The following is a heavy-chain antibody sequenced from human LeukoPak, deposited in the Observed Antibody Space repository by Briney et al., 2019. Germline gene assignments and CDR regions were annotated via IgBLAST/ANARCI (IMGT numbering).Heavy chain of an antibody. CDR2: IRYDVSSK. CDR1: KFTFRSYG. D-gene: IGHD2-21*01. CDR3: AKFLPTHIVVANYYFDY. Sequence: PGGSLRLSCATSKFTFRSYGLHWGRQAPGKGLEWVAFIRYDVSSKYYGDSVKGRFTISRDNSKNTLYLQMNSLRAEDTAVYYCAKFLPTHIVVANYYFDYWGQGTLVTVSS. J-gene: IGHJ4*02. V-gene: IGHV3-30*02.